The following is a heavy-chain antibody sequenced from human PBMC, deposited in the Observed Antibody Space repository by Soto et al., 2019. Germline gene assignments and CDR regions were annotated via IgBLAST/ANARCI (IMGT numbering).Heavy chain of an antibody. CDR3: ARGYNWNGAGFDY. V-gene: IGHV4-30-4*01. D-gene: IGHD1-20*01. CDR2: IYYSGST. J-gene: IGHJ4*02. CDR1: GGSISSGDYY. Sequence: QVQLQESGPGLVKPSQTLSLTCTVSGGSISSGDYYWSWIRQPPGKGLEWIGYIYYSGSTYYNPSLKSRVNISVDPPKNQFSLKLSSVTAADTAVYYCARGYNWNGAGFDYWGQGTLVTVSS.